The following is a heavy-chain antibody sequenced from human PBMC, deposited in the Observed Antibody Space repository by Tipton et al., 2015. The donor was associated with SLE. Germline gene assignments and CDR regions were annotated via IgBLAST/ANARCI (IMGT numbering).Heavy chain of an antibody. V-gene: IGHV1-46*01. CDR1: GYTFTSYY. Sequence: QLVQSGAEVKKPGASVKVSCKASGYTFTSYYMHWVRQAPGQGLEWMGIINPSGGTANYAQKFQGRVTITTDESTSTAYMELSSLRSEDTAVYYCASENAAAGKSYWGQGTLVTVSS. CDR3: ASENAAAGKSY. CDR2: INPSGGTA. D-gene: IGHD6-13*01. J-gene: IGHJ4*02.